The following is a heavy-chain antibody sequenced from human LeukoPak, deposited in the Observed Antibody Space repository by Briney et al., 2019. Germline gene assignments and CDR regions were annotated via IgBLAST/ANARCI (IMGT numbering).Heavy chain of an antibody. CDR1: GGSFSGYY. D-gene: IGHD3-10*01. CDR2: INHSGST. J-gene: IGHJ4*02. V-gene: IGHV4-34*01. CDR3: ARARGLYYYGSGSYLGY. Sequence: SETLSLTCAVYGGSFSGYYWSWIRQPPGKGLEWIGEINHSGSTNYNPSLKSRVTISVDTSKNQFSLKLSSVTAADTGVYYCARARGLYYYGSGSYLGYWGQGTLVTVSS.